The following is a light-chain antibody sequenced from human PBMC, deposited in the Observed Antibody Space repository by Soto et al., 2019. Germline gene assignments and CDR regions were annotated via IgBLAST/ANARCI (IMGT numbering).Light chain of an antibody. V-gene: IGKV3-20*01. CDR1: QSVSSSY. J-gene: IGKJ5*01. CDR2: GAS. Sequence: EIVSTRSRGTLSLSPGERATLSCRASQSVSSSYLAWYQQKPGQAPRLLIYGASSRATGIPDRFSGRGAGTDVTLTIRRLEPEDLAVYYCQQYGSSPRTFGQGTRVDIK. CDR3: QQYGSSPRT.